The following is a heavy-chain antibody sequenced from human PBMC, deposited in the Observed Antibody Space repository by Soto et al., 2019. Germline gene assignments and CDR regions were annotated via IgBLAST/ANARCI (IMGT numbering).Heavy chain of an antibody. CDR3: ARCPTVTTSSI. CDR1: GFTFISYR. V-gene: IGHV3-48*01. D-gene: IGHD4-17*01. Sequence: QLVESGGGLVQPGVSLILSCAASGFTFISYRMNWFRQSPGKGLEWVSYISSSSSTIYYADSAKGRVTISRDNAKNSLYLQMNSLRAEDTDVYYCARCPTVTTSSIWGQGTGVTVSS. CDR2: ISSSSSTI. J-gene: IGHJ3*02.